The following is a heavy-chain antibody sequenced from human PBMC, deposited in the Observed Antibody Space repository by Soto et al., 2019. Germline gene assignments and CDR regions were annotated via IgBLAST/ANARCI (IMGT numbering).Heavy chain of an antibody. V-gene: IGHV3-11*05. CDR3: ARDRGAVTGQYFDY. CDR1: GFTFSGFY. CDR2: ISTSGTSA. J-gene: IGHJ4*02. Sequence: QVQLEESGGGLVKPGGSLRLSCAASGFTFSGFYMSWIRQAPGKGLEYISFISTSGTSANYADSVKGRFIISRDNAKNSLYLQMDSPRAEDTAVYYCARDRGAVTGQYFDYWGQGTLVTVSS. D-gene: IGHD6-19*01.